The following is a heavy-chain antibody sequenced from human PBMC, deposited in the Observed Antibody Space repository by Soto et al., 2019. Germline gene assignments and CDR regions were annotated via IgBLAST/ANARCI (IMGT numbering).Heavy chain of an antibody. CDR3: ARDKITGLFDY. D-gene: IGHD2-8*02. V-gene: IGHV4-34*01. Sequence: TSETLSLTCTVSGVSSNNYCLTWIRQPPGTGLEWIGEINHSGSTNYNPSLKSRVTISVDTSKNQFSLKLTSVTAADTAVYYCARDKITGLFDYWGQGTLVTVSS. CDR2: INHSGST. CDR1: GVSSNNYC. J-gene: IGHJ4*02.